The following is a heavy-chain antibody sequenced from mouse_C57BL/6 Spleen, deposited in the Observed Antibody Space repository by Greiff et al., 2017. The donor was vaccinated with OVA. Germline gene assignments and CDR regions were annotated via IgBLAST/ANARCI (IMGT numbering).Heavy chain of an antibody. D-gene: IGHD2-4*01. CDR3: ARSGDYDGYAIDY. J-gene: IGHJ4*01. Sequence: QVQLQQSGPELVKPGASVKLSCKASGYAFSSSWMNWVKQRPGKGLEWIGRIYPGDGDTNYNGKFKGKATLTADKSSSTAYMQLSSLTSEDSAVYFCARSGDYDGYAIDYWGQGTSLTVSS. CDR1: GYAFSSSW. V-gene: IGHV1-82*01. CDR2: IYPGDGDT.